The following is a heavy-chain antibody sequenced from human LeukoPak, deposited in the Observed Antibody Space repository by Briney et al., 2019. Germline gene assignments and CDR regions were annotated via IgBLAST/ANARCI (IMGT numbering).Heavy chain of an antibody. CDR3: ARGKNYYDSSGRRKVTDY. J-gene: IGHJ4*02. CDR1: GFSFSSYE. D-gene: IGHD3-22*01. Sequence: GGSLRLSCAVSGFSFSSYEMNWVRQAPGKGLEWISYISSSGSSIHYADSVKGRFTISRDNAKNSLYLQMNSLRAEDTAIYYCARGKNYYDSSGRRKVTDYWGQGTLVTVSS. V-gene: IGHV3-48*03. CDR2: ISSSGSSI.